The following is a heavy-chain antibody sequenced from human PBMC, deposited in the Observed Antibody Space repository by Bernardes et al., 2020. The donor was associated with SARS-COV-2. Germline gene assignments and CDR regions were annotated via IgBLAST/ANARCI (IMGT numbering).Heavy chain of an antibody. J-gene: IGHJ4*02. Sequence: SETLSLTCAVSGDSLTAHSWWSWVRQSPEKGLEWIGEIHHDGNTNYSPSLKSRVTFLLDKSKNQFSLRLSSVTAADTAVYYCAGSIVGGIDPSFDYWGQGTLVTVSS. CDR1: GDSLTAHSW. V-gene: IGHV4-4*02. D-gene: IGHD1-1*01. CDR3: AGSIVGGIDPSFDY. CDR2: IHHDGNT.